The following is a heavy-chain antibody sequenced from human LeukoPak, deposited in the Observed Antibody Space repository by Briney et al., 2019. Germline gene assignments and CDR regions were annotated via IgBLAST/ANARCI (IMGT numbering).Heavy chain of an antibody. CDR3: ANLWIVVVVANDY. CDR1: GFTFSSYA. Sequence: GGSLRLSCAASGFTFSSYAMSWVRQAPGKGLEWVSAISGSGGSTYYADSVKGRFTISRDNSKNTLYLQINSLRAEDTAVYYCANLWIVVVVANDYWGQGTLVTVSS. D-gene: IGHD2-15*01. CDR2: ISGSGGST. V-gene: IGHV3-23*01. J-gene: IGHJ4*02.